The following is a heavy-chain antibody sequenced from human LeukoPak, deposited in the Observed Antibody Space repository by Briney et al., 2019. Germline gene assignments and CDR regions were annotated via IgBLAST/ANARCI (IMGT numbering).Heavy chain of an antibody. CDR1: GYTFTSYY. Sequence: GASVKVSCKASGYTFTSYYMHWVRQAPGQGLEWMGIINPSGGSTNYAQKFQGRVTMTRDTSTSTVYMELSSLRSEDTAVYYCARSMVRGGPFDYWGQGTLVTVSS. D-gene: IGHD3-10*01. CDR2: INPSGGST. CDR3: ARSMVRGGPFDY. J-gene: IGHJ4*02. V-gene: IGHV1-46*01.